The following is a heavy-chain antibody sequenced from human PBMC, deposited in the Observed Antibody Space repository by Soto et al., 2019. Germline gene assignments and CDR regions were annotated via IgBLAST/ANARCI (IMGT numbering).Heavy chain of an antibody. CDR1: GFTLNNYW. V-gene: IGHV3-74*01. D-gene: IGHD6-13*01. Sequence: QLVESGGGLVQPGGSLRLSCAAAGFTLNNYWMHWVRQAPGMGLVWVSRINGDATSTSYADSVKGRFTISRDNARNTLYLQMNSLRAEDTALYYCARGDIAAETFFYYYGMALWGQGTTVTVS. CDR2: INGDATST. J-gene: IGHJ6*02. CDR3: ARGDIAAETFFYYYGMAL.